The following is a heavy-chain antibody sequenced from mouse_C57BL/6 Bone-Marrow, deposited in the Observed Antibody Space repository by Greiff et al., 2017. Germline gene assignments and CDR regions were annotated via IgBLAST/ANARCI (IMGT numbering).Heavy chain of an antibody. V-gene: IGHV1-75*01. CDR3: ARCDYGSSYGYFDY. CDR2: IFPGSGST. D-gene: IGHD1-1*01. Sequence: VQLQESGPELVKPGASVKISCKASGYTFTDYYINWVKQRPGQGLEWIGWIFPGSGSTYYNEKFKGKATLTVDKSSSTAYMLLSSLTSEDSAVYFCARCDYGSSYGYFDYWGQGTTLTVSS. J-gene: IGHJ2*01. CDR1: GYTFTDYY.